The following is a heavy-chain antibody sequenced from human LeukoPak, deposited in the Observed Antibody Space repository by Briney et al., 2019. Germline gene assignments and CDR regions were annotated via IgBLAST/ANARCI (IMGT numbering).Heavy chain of an antibody. CDR2: INPSGGST. CDR3: ARDNWSWSFDY. Sequence: ASVKVSCKASGYTFTGYYMHWVRQAPGQGLEWMGIINPSGGSTTYAQSFQGRVTITRDTSTSTFYMELSSLRSEDTAMYFCARDNWSWSFDYWGQGTLVTVSS. J-gene: IGHJ4*02. CDR1: GYTFTGYY. D-gene: IGHD6-13*01. V-gene: IGHV1-46*01.